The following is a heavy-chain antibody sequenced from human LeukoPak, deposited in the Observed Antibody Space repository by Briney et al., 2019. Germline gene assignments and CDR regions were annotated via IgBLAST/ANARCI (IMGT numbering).Heavy chain of an antibody. CDR2: ISYDGSNK. CDR3: AKNSAGMDV. D-gene: IGHD6-13*01. CDR1: GFTFSSYG. Sequence: GGSLRLSCAASGFTFSSYGMPWVRQAPGKGLEWVAVISYDGSNKYYADSVKGRFTISRDNSKNTLYLQMNSLRAEDTAVYYCAKNSAGMDVWGQGTTVTVSS. V-gene: IGHV3-30*18. J-gene: IGHJ6*02.